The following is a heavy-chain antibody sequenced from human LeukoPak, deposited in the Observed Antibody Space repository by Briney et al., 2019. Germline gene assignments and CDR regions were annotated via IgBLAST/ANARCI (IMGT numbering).Heavy chain of an antibody. CDR3: AVVGYYDSSGYFDY. D-gene: IGHD3-22*01. J-gene: IGHJ4*02. CDR1: GGTFSSYA. Sequence: GSSVKVSCKASGGTFSSYAISWVRQAPGQGLGWMGGIIPIFGTANYAQKFQGRVTITTDESTSTAYMELSSLRSEDTAVYYCAVVGYYDSSGYFDYWGQGTLVTVSS. V-gene: IGHV1-69*05. CDR2: IIPIFGTA.